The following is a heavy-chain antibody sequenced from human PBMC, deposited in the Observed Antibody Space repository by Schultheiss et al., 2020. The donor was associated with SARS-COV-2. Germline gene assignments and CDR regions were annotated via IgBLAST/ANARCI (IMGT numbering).Heavy chain of an antibody. V-gene: IGHV3-30*03. CDR3: ARDRRLLRYYYGSGESYYFDY. D-gene: IGHD3-10*01. CDR2: ISYDGSNK. Sequence: GGSLRLSCAASGFTFSSYGMHWVRQAPGKGLEWVAVISYDGSNKYYADSVKGRFTISRDNSKNTLYLQMNSLRAEDTAVYYCARDRRLLRYYYGSGESYYFDYWGQGTLVTVSS. CDR1: GFTFSSYG. J-gene: IGHJ4*02.